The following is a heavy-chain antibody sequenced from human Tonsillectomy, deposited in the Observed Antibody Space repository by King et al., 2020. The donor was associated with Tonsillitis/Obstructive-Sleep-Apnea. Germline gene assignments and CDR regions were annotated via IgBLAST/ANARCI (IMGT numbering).Heavy chain of an antibody. D-gene: IGHD6-13*01. CDR1: GGSISSYY. J-gene: IGHJ6*03. V-gene: IGHV4-59*01. CDR3: AREVASSSWSEDYYYMDV. Sequence: VQLQESGPGLVKPSETLSLTCTVSGGSISSYYWSWIRQPPGKGLEWIGYIYYSGSTNYNPSLKSRVTISVDTSKNQFSLKLSSVTAADTAVYYCAREVASSSWSEDYYYMDVWGKGTTVTVSS. CDR2: IYYSGST.